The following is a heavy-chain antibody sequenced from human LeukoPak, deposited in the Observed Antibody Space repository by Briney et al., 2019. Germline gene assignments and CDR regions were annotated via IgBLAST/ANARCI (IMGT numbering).Heavy chain of an antibody. V-gene: IGHV4-59*08. CDR1: GGSISSYY. CDR2: ISYSGSS. CDR3: GRGRSSTPYYYYYYMDV. J-gene: IGHJ6*03. D-gene: IGHD6-13*01. Sequence: PSETLSLTCTVSGGSISSYYWGWIRQPPGKGLGWVGYISYSGSSTYNPSLTSGLTISVATSQNQFSLKLTSVTAADTAVYYGGRGRSSTPYYYYYYMDVWGKGTTVTVSS.